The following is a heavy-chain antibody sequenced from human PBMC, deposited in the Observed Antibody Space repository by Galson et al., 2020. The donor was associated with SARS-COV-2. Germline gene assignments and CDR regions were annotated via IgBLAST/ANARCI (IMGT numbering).Heavy chain of an antibody. CDR3: ARGMYDSFWGSYRPMFNWFDP. D-gene: IGHD3-16*02. CDR2: IYHSGVS. V-gene: IGHV4-59*08. Sequence: ETSETLSLTCTVSGVSISDYYWSWIRQSPGKGLEWIGYIYHSGVSNYNPALKSRVTMSLDTSLNHFSLNLSSVTAADTAVYYCARGMYDSFWGSYRPMFNWFDPWGQGTLVTVSS. CDR1: GVSISDYY. J-gene: IGHJ5*02.